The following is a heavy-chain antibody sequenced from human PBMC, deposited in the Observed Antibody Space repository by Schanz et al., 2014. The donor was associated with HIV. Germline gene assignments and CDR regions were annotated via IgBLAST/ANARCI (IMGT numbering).Heavy chain of an antibody. J-gene: IGHJ6*02. CDR2: IIPLFGTA. CDR3: ARAAQMDIVTTKTNYNYGMDI. D-gene: IGHD5-12*01. CDR1: GGTFSTYA. V-gene: IGHV1-69*01. Sequence: QVQLVQSGAEVRKPGSSVKVSCKASGGTFSTYAISWVRQAPGQGLEWMGGIIPLFGTANYAQKFQGRVTITADEPTGTAYMELSSLRSEDTAVYYCARAAQMDIVTTKTNYNYGMDIWGRGTTVTVSS.